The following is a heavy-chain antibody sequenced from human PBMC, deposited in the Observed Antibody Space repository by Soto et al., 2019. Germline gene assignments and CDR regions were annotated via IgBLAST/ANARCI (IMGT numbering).Heavy chain of an antibody. CDR1: GYTFTSYA. CDR3: ARVYYDSSGYYYGSVDY. Sequence: QVQLVQSGAEVKKPGASVKVSCKASGYTFTSYAMHWVRKAPGQRLEWMGWINAGNGNTKYSQKLQGRVTITRDTSASTAYMELSSLRSEDTAVYYCARVYYDSSGYYYGSVDYWGQGTLVTVSS. D-gene: IGHD3-22*01. J-gene: IGHJ4*02. CDR2: INAGNGNT. V-gene: IGHV1-3*01.